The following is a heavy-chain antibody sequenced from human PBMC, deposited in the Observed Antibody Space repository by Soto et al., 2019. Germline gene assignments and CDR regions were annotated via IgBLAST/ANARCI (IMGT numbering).Heavy chain of an antibody. D-gene: IGHD6-13*01. Sequence: SETLSLTCTVSGGSISSYYWSWIRQPPGKGLEWIGYIYYSGSTNYNPSLKSRVTISVDTSKNQFYMKLSSVAAADTALYYCARRGSSWYFDYWGQGTLVTVSA. CDR3: ARRGSSWYFDY. J-gene: IGHJ4*02. CDR1: GGSISSYY. CDR2: IYYSGST. V-gene: IGHV4-59*08.